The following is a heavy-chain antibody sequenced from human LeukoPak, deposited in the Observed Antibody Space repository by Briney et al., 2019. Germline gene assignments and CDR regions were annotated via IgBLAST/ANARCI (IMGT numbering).Heavy chain of an antibody. J-gene: IGHJ4*02. CDR3: AKDLAYGDYFDY. CDR2: ISGSGGST. CDR1: GFTFSSYG. Sequence: GGSLRLSCAASGFTFSSYGMSWVRQAPGKGLEWVSAISGSGGSTYYADSVKGRFTISRDNSKNTLYLQMNSLRAEDTAVYYCAKDLAYGDYFDYWGQGTLVTISS. V-gene: IGHV3-23*01. D-gene: IGHD4-17*01.